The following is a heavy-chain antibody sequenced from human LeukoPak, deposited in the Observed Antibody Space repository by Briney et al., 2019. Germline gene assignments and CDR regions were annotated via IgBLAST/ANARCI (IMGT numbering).Heavy chain of an antibody. D-gene: IGHD6-13*01. CDR2: MNPNSGNT. CDR3: ARAAAAGTFGTYYYYYMDV. CDR1: GYTFTSYD. Sequence: ASVKVSCKASGYTFTSYDINWVRQATGQGLEWMGWMNPNSGNTGYAQKFQGRVTMTRNTSISTVYMELSSLRSEDTAVYYCARAAAAGTFGTYYYYYMDVWGKGTTVTVSS. J-gene: IGHJ6*03. V-gene: IGHV1-8*01.